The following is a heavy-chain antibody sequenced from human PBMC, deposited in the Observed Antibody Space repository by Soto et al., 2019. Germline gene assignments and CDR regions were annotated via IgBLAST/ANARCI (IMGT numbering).Heavy chain of an antibody. CDR2: IYYSGST. CDR1: GGSISSYY. CDR3: AREGGYLDTSGSGVYHYHGVDV. J-gene: IGHJ6*02. Sequence: SETLSLTCTVSGGSISSYYWSWIRQPPGKGLEWIGYIYYSGSTNYNPSLKSRVTISVDTSKNQFSLKLSSVTAADTAVYYCAREGGYLDTSGSGVYHYHGVDVWGQGNTVAVYS. V-gene: IGHV4-59*12. D-gene: IGHD3-22*01.